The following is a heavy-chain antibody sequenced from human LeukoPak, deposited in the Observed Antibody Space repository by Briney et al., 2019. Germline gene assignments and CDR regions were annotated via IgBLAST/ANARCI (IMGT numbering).Heavy chain of an antibody. CDR2: IYYSGST. CDR3: ARQAGDIVVVPAAIAKPNWFDP. CDR1: GGSISSYY. D-gene: IGHD2-2*01. V-gene: IGHV4-59*08. J-gene: IGHJ5*02. Sequence: SETLSLTCTVSGGSISSYYWSWIRQPPGKGLEWIGYIYYSGSTSYNPSLKSRVTISVDTSKNQFSLKLSSVTAADTAVYYCARQAGDIVVVPAAIAKPNWFDPWGQGTLVTVSS.